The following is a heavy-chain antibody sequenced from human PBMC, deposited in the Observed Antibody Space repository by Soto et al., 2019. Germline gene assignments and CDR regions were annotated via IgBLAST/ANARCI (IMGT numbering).Heavy chain of an antibody. J-gene: IGHJ3*02. CDR1: GGTFSSYA. CDR3: ARPAQWGDYPGAFDI. V-gene: IGHV1-69*01. Sequence: QVQLVQSGAEVKKPGSSVKVSCKASGGTFSSYAISWVRQAPGQGLEWMGGIIPIFGTANYAQKFQGRVTITANESTSIAYMELSSLRSEDTAVYYCARPAQWGDYPGAFDIWGQGTMVTVSS. CDR2: IIPIFGTA. D-gene: IGHD4-17*01.